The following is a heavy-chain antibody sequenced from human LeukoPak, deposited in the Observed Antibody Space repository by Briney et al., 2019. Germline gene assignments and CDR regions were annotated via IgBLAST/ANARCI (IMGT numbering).Heavy chain of an antibody. CDR3: ARINPAPGASYFDY. CDR1: GFTFSSYA. V-gene: IGHV3-23*03. D-gene: IGHD1-14*01. Sequence: GGSLRLSCAASGFTFSSYAMNGVGQAPGKGVEGVAVIYRGGRTYYTDSGKGGVTISKENSKKKLYLKMNSVRAEDTPVYYCARINPAPGASYFDYWGQGTLVTVSS. CDR2: IYRGGRT. J-gene: IGHJ4*02.